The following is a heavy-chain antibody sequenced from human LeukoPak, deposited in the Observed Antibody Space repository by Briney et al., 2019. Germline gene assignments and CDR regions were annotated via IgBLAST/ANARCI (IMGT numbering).Heavy chain of an antibody. Sequence: GGSLRLSCAASGFTFSNAWMSWVRQAPGKGLEWVGRIKSKTDGGTTDYAAPVKGRFTISRDDSKNTLYLQMNSLKTEDTAVSYCPPEVVLYFDYWGQGTLVTVSS. D-gene: IGHD2-15*01. J-gene: IGHJ4*02. CDR1: GFTFSNAW. CDR3: PPEVVLYFDY. V-gene: IGHV3-15*01. CDR2: IKSKTDGGTT.